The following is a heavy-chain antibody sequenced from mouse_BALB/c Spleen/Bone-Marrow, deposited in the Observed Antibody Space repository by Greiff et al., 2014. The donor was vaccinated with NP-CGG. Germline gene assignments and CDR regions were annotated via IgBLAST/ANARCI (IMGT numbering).Heavy chain of an antibody. V-gene: IGHV1-69*02. D-gene: IGHD1-1*01. CDR2: IDPSDSYT. Sequence: VQRVESGAELVKTGASVKMSCKASGYTFTSYWMHWVKQSHGQGLEWIGEIDPSDSYTKYNQNFKGKATLTVDKSSSTAYMQLSSPTSEDSAVYYCARVGIYYYGSSYGAMDYWGQGTSVTVSS. CDR3: ARVGIYYYGSSYGAMDY. CDR1: GYTFTSYW. J-gene: IGHJ4*01.